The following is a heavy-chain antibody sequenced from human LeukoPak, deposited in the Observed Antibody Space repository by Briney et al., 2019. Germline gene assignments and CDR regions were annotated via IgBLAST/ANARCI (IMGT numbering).Heavy chain of an antibody. D-gene: IGHD5-24*01. CDR2: IYTSGST. CDR1: GGSISSGSYY. Sequence: SETLSLTCTVSGGSISSGSYYRSWIRQPAGKGLEWIGRIYTSGSTNYNPSLKSRVTISVDTSKNQFSLKLSSATAADTAVYYCARKGMATLEFDYWGQGTLVTVSS. CDR3: ARKGMATLEFDY. V-gene: IGHV4-61*02. J-gene: IGHJ4*02.